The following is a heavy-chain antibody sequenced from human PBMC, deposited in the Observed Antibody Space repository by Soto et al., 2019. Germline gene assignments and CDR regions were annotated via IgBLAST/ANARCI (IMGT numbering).Heavy chain of an antibody. CDR1: GFTFSDYY. CDR2: ISSSGSTI. Sequence: QVQLVESGGGLVKPGGSLRLSCAASGFTFSDYYMSWIRQAPGKGLEWVSYISSSGSTIYYADSVKGRFTISRYNDKNSLYLQMNSLRAEDTAVYYCARRDCSSTSCYSRGRYYYYYYYIDVWGKGTTVTVSS. J-gene: IGHJ6*03. D-gene: IGHD2-2*01. V-gene: IGHV3-11*01. CDR3: ARRDCSSTSCYSRGRYYYYYYYIDV.